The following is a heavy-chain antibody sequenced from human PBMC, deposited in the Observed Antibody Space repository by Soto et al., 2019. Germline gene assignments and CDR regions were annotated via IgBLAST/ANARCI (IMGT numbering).Heavy chain of an antibody. Sequence: SETLSLTCTVSGGSISSYYWSWIRQPPGKGLEWIGYIYYSGSTNYNPSLKSRVTISVDTSKNQFSLKLSSVTAADTAVYCCARALPPPYYYDSSGYYPFDYWGQGTLVTVSS. CDR1: GGSISSYY. D-gene: IGHD3-22*01. CDR3: ARALPPPYYYDSSGYYPFDY. CDR2: IYYSGST. V-gene: IGHV4-59*01. J-gene: IGHJ4*02.